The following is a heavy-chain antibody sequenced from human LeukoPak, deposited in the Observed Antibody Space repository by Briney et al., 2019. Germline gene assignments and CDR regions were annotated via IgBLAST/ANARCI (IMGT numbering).Heavy chain of an antibody. Sequence: SETLSLTCTVSGGSISSSGYYWGWIRQPPGKGLEWIGSIYYSGSTYYNPSLKSRVTISVDTSKNQFSLKLSSVTAADTAVYYCARQRYYYGSGTPGYGMDVWGQGTTVTVSS. V-gene: IGHV4-39*01. CDR1: GGSISSSGYY. D-gene: IGHD3-10*01. CDR2: IYYSGST. CDR3: ARQRYYYGSGTPGYGMDV. J-gene: IGHJ6*02.